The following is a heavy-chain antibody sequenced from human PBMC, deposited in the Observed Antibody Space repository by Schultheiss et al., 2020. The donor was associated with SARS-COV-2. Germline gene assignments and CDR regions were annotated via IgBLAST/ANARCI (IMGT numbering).Heavy chain of an antibody. CDR1: GGSFSGYY. CDR3: ARHRDRLRWFDP. V-gene: IGHV4-34*01. D-gene: IGHD4-17*01. Sequence: GSLRLSCAVYGGSFSGYYWSWIRQPPGKGLEWIGEINHSGSTNYNPSLKSRVTMSVDTSKNQFSLKLSSVTAADTAVYYCARHRDRLRWFDPWGQGTLVTVSS. CDR2: INHSGST. J-gene: IGHJ5*02.